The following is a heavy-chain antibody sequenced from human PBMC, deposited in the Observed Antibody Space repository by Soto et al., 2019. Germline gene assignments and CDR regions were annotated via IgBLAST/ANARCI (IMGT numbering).Heavy chain of an antibody. CDR3: ARPGAWEPSGHDAFDI. J-gene: IGHJ3*02. D-gene: IGHD1-26*01. CDR2: ISSSSSYI. Sequence: EVQLVESGGGLVKAGGSLRLSCAASGFTFSSYSMNWVRQAPGKGLEWVSSISSSSSYIYYADSVKGRFTISRDNAKNSLSLQMNSLRAEDTAVYYCARPGAWEPSGHDAFDILGQGTMVTVSS. V-gene: IGHV3-21*01. CDR1: GFTFSSYS.